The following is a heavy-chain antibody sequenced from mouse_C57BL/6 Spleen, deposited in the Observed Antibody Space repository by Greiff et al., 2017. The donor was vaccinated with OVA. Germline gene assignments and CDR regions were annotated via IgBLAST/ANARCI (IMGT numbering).Heavy chain of an antibody. V-gene: IGHV1-76*01. CDR3: ARDSSGYAMDY. Sequence: QVHVKQSGAELVRPGASVKLSCKASGYTFTDYYINWVKQRPGQGLEWIARIYPGSGNTYYNEKFKGKATLTAEKSSSTAYMQLSSLTSEDSAVYFCARDSSGYAMDYWGQGTSVTVSS. CDR2: IYPGSGNT. J-gene: IGHJ4*01. D-gene: IGHD3-2*02. CDR1: GYTFTDYY.